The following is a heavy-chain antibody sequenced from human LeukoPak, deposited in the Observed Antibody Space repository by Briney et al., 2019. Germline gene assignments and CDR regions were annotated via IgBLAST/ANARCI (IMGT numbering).Heavy chain of an antibody. Sequence: RGSLRLSCAASGFTFSDYAMSWVRQAPGEGLEWVSVISVSGGTTYYADSVKGRFTISRDSSKNTLYLQMTSLRADDTAVYYCAKGTRGYSAYTFDYWGQGALVTVSS. J-gene: IGHJ4*02. CDR2: ISVSGGTT. CDR3: AKGTRGYSAYTFDY. V-gene: IGHV3-23*01. D-gene: IGHD5-12*01. CDR1: GFTFSDYA.